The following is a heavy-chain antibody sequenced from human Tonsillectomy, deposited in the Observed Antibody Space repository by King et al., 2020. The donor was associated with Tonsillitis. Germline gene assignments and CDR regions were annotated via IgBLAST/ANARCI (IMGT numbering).Heavy chain of an antibody. Sequence: DVQLVESGGGLVKPGGSLRLSCAASGFTFNTYEMNWVRQAPGKGLEWVSSISRDSVYIYYAASVKGRFTISRDNAKNSLYLQMNSLRAEDTAVYYCARVPGMIRGVNFDYWGQGTLVTVSS. V-gene: IGHV3-21*01. CDR2: ISRDSVYI. D-gene: IGHD3-10*01. J-gene: IGHJ4*02. CDR3: ARVPGMIRGVNFDY. CDR1: GFTFNTYE.